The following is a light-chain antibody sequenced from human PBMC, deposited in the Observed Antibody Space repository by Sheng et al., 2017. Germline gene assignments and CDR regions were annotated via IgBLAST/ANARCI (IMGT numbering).Light chain of an antibody. CDR1: SSNIGSNT. J-gene: IGLJ1*01. CDR2: SNN. Sequence: QSVLTQPPSVSGTPGQRVTISCSGSSSNIGSNTVNWYQQLPGTAPKLLIXSNNQRPSGVPDRFSGSKSGTSASLAISGLQSEDEADYYCAAWDDSLNGYVFGTGTKVTVL. CDR3: AAWDDSLNGYV. V-gene: IGLV1-44*01.